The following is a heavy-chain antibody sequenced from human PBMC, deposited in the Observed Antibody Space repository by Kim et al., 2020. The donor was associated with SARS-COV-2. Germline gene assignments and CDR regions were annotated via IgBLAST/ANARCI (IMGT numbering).Heavy chain of an antibody. CDR3: ARVGAARPHYYYYYYMDV. Sequence: SETLSLTCTVSGGSISSYYWSWIRQPPGKGLEWIGYIYYSGSTNYNPSLKSRVTISVDTSKNQFSLKLSSVTAADTAVYYCARVGAARPHYYYYYYMDVWGKGTTVTVSS. CDR2: IYYSGST. CDR1: GGSISSYY. D-gene: IGHD6-6*01. J-gene: IGHJ6*03. V-gene: IGHV4-59*01.